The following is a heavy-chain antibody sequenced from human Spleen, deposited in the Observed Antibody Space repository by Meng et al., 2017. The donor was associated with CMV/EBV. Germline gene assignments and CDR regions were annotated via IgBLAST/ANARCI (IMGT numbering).Heavy chain of an antibody. CDR2: INPSGGST. J-gene: IGHJ6*02. V-gene: IGHV1-46*01. D-gene: IGHD2-2*01. CDR1: GYTFTGYY. Sequence: ASVKVSCKASGYTFTGYYMHWVRQAPGQGLEWMGIINPSGGSTSYAQKFQGRVTMTRDTSTSTVYMELSSLRSEDTAVYYCARMLTSSYYYYGMDVWGQGTTVTVSS. CDR3: ARMLTSSYYYYGMDV.